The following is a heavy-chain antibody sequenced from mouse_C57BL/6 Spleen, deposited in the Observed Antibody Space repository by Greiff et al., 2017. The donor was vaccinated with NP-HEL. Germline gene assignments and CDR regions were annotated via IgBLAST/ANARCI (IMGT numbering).Heavy chain of an antibody. CDR1: GYAFSSYW. D-gene: IGHD1-1*01. Sequence: QVQLQQSGAELVKPGASVKISCKASGYAFSSYWMNWVKQRPGKGLEWIGQIYPGDGDTNYNGKFKGKATLTADKSSSTAYMQLSSLTSEDSAVYFCAREMYGSTRAWFAYWGQGTLVTVSA. J-gene: IGHJ3*01. CDR2: IYPGDGDT. CDR3: AREMYGSTRAWFAY. V-gene: IGHV1-80*01.